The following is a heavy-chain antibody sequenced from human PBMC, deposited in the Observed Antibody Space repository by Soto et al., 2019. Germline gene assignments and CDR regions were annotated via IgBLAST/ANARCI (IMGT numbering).Heavy chain of an antibody. J-gene: IGHJ5*02. CDR2: INHSGST. CDR1: GGSFSGYY. V-gene: IGHV4-34*01. D-gene: IGHD1-7*01. Sequence: SETLSLTCAVYGGSFSGYYWSWIRQPPGKGLEWIGEINHSGSTNYNPSLKSRVTISVDTSKNQFSLKLSSVTAADTAVYYCARPGITGTTSWFDPWGQGTLVTVSS. CDR3: ARPGITGTTSWFDP.